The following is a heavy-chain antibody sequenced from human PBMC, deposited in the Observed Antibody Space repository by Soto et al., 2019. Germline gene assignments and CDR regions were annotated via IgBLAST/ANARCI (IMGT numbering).Heavy chain of an antibody. J-gene: IGHJ6*02. Sequence: GGSLRLSCAVSGFPLEKYGMNWVRQAPGKGLEWVSSISFSGDYIYYADSVKGRFTISRDNARNSLYLQMNRLGVDDTAVYYCARVRYSYGQYYYYYGMDVWGQGTTVTVSS. V-gene: IGHV3-21*01. D-gene: IGHD5-18*01. CDR1: GFPLEKYG. CDR2: ISFSGDYI. CDR3: ARVRYSYGQYYYYYGMDV.